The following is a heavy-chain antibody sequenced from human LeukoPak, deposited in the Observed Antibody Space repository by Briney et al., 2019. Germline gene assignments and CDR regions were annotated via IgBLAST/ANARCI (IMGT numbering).Heavy chain of an antibody. D-gene: IGHD1-26*01. CDR1: AFTFSNYG. CDR3: ARGKEWEYPYYYNYYMDV. CDR2: ISGSGGST. Sequence: PGGSLRLSCAASAFTFSNYGMTWVRQAPGKGLEWVSSISGSGGSTKYADSVRGRFAISRDNSKNTLYLQMNSLTVEDTAVYYCARGKEWEYPYYYNYYMDVWGKGTTVSVSS. V-gene: IGHV3-23*01. J-gene: IGHJ6*03.